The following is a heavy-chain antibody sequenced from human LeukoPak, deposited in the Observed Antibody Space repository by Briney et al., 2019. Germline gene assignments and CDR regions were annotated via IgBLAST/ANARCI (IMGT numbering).Heavy chain of an antibody. D-gene: IGHD6-6*01. CDR1: GDSVSSTIDA. V-gene: IGHV6-1*01. CDR3: ARGRYNSFGY. CDR2: TYYRSEWYY. J-gene: IGHJ4*02. Sequence: SQTLSLTCAIAGDSVSSTIDAWNWIRQSPARGLEWLGRTYYRSEWYYEYADSVRSRITINPDTSKNQFSLYLNSVTPEDTAVYHCARGRYNSFGYWDRGAPVTVSS.